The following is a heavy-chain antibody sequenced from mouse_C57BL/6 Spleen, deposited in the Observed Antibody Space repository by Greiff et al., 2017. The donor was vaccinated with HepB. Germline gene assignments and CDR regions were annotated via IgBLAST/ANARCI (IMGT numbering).Heavy chain of an antibody. J-gene: IGHJ4*01. V-gene: IGHV1-59*01. CDR1: GYTFTSYW. CDR3: ARGHYYGSSDYAMDY. Sequence: QVQLQQPGAELVRPGTSVKLSCKASGYTFTSYWMHWVKQRPGQGLEWIGVIDPSDSYTNYNQKFKGKATLTVDTSSSTAYMQLSSLTSEDSAVYYCARGHYYGSSDYAMDYWGQGTSVTVSS. D-gene: IGHD1-1*01. CDR2: IDPSDSYT.